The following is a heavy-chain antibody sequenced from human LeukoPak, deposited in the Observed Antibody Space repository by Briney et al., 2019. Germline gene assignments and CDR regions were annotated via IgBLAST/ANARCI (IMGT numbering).Heavy chain of an antibody. J-gene: IGHJ4*02. Sequence: SETLSLTCSVSGDSITSSSYYWAWIRQPPGKGLEWIGSVFQSVAVYYNPSLQSRVTMSIDTSKNLCSLKLRSVTAADTAVYYCAREYYGTFEYWGQGTLVPVSS. D-gene: IGHD3-16*01. V-gene: IGHV4-39*02. CDR3: AREYYGTFEY. CDR2: VFQSVAV. CDR1: GDSITSSSYY.